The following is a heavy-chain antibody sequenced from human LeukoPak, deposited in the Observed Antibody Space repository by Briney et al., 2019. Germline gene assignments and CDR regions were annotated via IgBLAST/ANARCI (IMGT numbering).Heavy chain of an antibody. CDR3: ASTRRWTLRDGWSIRY. CDR1: GGSISSGGYS. D-gene: IGHD5-24*01. Sequence: PSETLCLTCAVPGGSISSGGYSWSWIWPPQGKGLEWIGNINHSGSTYSSPSLKSRVTISVDRAKNQCSLKLSSVTAADTAVYNCASTRRWTLRDGWSIRYWGQGTLVTVSS. CDR2: INHSGST. V-gene: IGHV4-30-2*01. J-gene: IGHJ4*02.